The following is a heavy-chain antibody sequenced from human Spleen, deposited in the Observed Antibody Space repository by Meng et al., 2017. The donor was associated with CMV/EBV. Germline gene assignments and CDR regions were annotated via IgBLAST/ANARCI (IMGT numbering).Heavy chain of an antibody. CDR1: DFIVTNHY. CDR2: FYAGDQT. CDR3: ARGDMYGYPVFHL. D-gene: IGHD5-18*01. J-gene: IGHJ4*02. Sequence: SCEVSDFIVTNHYMTWVRQTPEKGLDWVSIFYAGDQTYYAASVKGRFTVSGDTSQNRLFLQMNDLRVEDSGVYYCARGDMYGYPVFHLWGQGALVTVSS. V-gene: IGHV3-53*01.